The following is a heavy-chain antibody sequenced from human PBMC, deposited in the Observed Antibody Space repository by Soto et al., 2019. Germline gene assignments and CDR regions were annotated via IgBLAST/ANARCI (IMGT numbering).Heavy chain of an antibody. CDR2: ISYDGSNK. D-gene: IGHD3-3*01. CDR3: ARGLVYYDFWSGYYTGISDGMDV. J-gene: IGHJ6*02. Sequence: TGGSLRLSCAASGFTFSSYAMHWVRQAPGKGLEWVAVISYDGSNKYYADSVKGRFTISRNNSKNTLYLQMNSLRAEDTAVYYCARGLVYYDFWSGYYTGISDGMDVWGQGTMVTVSS. CDR1: GFTFSSYA. V-gene: IGHV3-30-3*01.